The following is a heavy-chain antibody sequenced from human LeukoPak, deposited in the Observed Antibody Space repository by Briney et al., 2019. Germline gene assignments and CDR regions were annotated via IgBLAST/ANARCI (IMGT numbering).Heavy chain of an antibody. D-gene: IGHD5-18*01. CDR1: GGTFSSYA. Sequence: SVEVSCNASGGTFSSYAISWVRQAPGQGLEWMGGIIPIFGTANYAQKFQGRVTITADESTSTAYMELSSLRSEDTAVYYCAKDTAMVTGRYWGQGTLVTVSS. CDR2: IIPIFGTA. J-gene: IGHJ4*02. CDR3: AKDTAMVTGRY. V-gene: IGHV1-69*13.